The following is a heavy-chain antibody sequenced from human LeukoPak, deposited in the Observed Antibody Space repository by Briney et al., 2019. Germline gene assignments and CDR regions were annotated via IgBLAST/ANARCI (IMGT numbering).Heavy chain of an antibody. V-gene: IGHV4-59*01. CDR2: MYYSGSP. J-gene: IGHJ6*02. Sequence: SETLSLTCTVSGGSISSSFCSWIRQPPGKGLEWIGYMYYSGSPNYNPSLKSRVTISVDTSKNQFSLKLSSVTAADTAVYYCARKQWSTAMDVWGQGTTVTVSS. CDR3: ARKQWSTAMDV. D-gene: IGHD6-19*01. CDR1: GGSISSSF.